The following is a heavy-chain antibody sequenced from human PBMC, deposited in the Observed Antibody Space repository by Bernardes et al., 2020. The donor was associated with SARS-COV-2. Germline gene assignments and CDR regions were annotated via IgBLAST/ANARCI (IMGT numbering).Heavy chain of an antibody. CDR2: IGGGGLIT. CDR1: GLTFSMFA. J-gene: IGHJ4*02. CDR3: AKGGHFSPFDY. V-gene: IGHV3-23*01. D-gene: IGHD5-12*01. Sequence: GGSLRLSCAASGLTFSMFAMTWVRQAPGKGLEWVATIGGGGLITFYADSVKGRFTISRDNFKNTVNLQMNSLRTEDTAVYYCAKGGHFSPFDYWGQGTLVTVSS.